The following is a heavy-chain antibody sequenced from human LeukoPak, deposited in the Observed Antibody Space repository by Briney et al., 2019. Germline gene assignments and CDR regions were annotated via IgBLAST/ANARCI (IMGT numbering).Heavy chain of an antibody. V-gene: IGHV3-30*02. J-gene: IGHJ4*02. CDR1: GFTFSSYG. CDR2: IRYDGSNK. CDR3: AKDAHYYDSSGYYYANNY. Sequence: GGSLRLSCAASGFTFSSYGMHWVRQAPGKGLEWVAFIRYDGSNKYYADSVKGRFTISRDNFKNTLYLQMNSLRAEDTAVYYCAKDAHYYDSSGYYYANNYWGQGTLVTVSS. D-gene: IGHD3-22*01.